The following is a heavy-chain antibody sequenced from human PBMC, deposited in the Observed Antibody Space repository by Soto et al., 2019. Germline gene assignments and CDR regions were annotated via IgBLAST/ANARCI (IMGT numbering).Heavy chain of an antibody. CDR1: GGTFSSYT. Sequence: QVQLVQSGAEVKKPGSSVKVSCKASGGTFSSYTISWVRQAPGQGLEWMGRIIPILGIANYAQKFQGRVTITADKXTSTAYMELSSLRSEDTAVYYCARSSGYSSSWYDYWGQGTLVTVSS. CDR3: ARSSGYSSSWYDY. D-gene: IGHD6-13*01. J-gene: IGHJ4*02. V-gene: IGHV1-69*02. CDR2: IIPILGIA.